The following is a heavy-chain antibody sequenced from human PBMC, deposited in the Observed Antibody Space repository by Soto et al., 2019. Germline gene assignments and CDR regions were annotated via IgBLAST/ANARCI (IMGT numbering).Heavy chain of an antibody. D-gene: IGHD4-17*01. CDR1: GGTFSSYA. CDR2: IIPIFGTA. V-gene: IGHV1-69*12. J-gene: IGHJ4*02. CDR3: ARDGVLEDMTTVVNVD. Sequence: QVQLVQSGAEVKKPGSSVKVSCKASGGTFSSYAISWVRQAPGQGLEWMGGIIPIFGTANYAQKFQGRVTITADESTSTAYMELSSLRSEDTTVYYCARDGVLEDMTTVVNVDWGQGTLVTVSS.